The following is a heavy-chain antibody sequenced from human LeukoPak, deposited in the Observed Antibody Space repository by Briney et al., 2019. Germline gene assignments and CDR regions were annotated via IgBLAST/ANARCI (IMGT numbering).Heavy chain of an antibody. CDR1: GYTFIDYA. CDR3: ARELVPGGFDS. D-gene: IGHD1-26*01. CDR2: INTIDGKP. V-gene: IGHV7-4-1*02. Sequence: GASVKVSCKASGYTFIDYAIHWVRQAPGQGLEWMGWINTIDGKPTYGQGFTGRSVLSLDTSVTTAYPQISTLSAADTAVYYCARELVPGGFDSWGQGTLVTVSS. J-gene: IGHJ4*02.